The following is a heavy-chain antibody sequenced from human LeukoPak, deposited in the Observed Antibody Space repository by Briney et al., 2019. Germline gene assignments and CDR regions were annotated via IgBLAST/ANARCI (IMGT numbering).Heavy chain of an antibody. CDR2: ISSSSSYI. D-gene: IGHD4-17*01. V-gene: IGHV3-21*01. Sequence: GGSLRLSCAASGFTFSSYGMNWVRQAPGKGLEWVSSISSSSSYIYYADSVKGRFTISRDNAKNSLYLQMNSLRAEDTAVYYCARIGMTTVTYDAFDIWGQGTMVTVSS. CDR1: GFTFSSYG. CDR3: ARIGMTTVTYDAFDI. J-gene: IGHJ3*02.